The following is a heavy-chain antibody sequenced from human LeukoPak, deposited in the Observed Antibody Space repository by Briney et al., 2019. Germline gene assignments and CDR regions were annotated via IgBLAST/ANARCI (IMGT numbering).Heavy chain of an antibody. CDR3: AKDTGGNGAYFYAMDV. J-gene: IGHJ6*02. CDR2: INWNSDTK. D-gene: IGHD4-23*01. Sequence: GRSLRLSCVGSGFAFHNYAMNWVRRPPGKGLEWVSAINWNSDTKAYADSVKGRFTISRDRARNSLYLQMDSLRPEDTALYYCAKDTGGNGAYFYAMDVWGQGTSVTVSS. CDR1: GFAFHNYA. V-gene: IGHV3-9*01.